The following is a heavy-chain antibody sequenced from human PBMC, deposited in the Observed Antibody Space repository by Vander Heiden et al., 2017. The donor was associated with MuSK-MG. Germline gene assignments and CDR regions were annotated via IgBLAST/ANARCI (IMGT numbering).Heavy chain of an antibody. CDR3: ARTGGLDY. CDR1: GYTFTDYY. CDR2: INPNSG. J-gene: IGHJ4*02. V-gene: IGHV1-2*02. D-gene: IGHD2-15*01. Sequence: QAQLAQSGAEVQKPGASVKVSCKTSGYTFTDYYMHWVRQAPGQGFEWMGWINPNSGDTSISTAYMVLSRLRSDDTALYYCARTGGLDYWGQGTLVTVSS.